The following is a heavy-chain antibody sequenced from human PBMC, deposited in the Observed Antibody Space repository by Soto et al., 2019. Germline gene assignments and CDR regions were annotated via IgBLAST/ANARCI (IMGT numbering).Heavy chain of an antibody. D-gene: IGHD2-2*01. V-gene: IGHV3-7*05. J-gene: IGHJ6*02. CDR3: ARDLGARGRGSAVGYYYHYGMDV. Sequence: EVQLVESGGGLVQPGGSLRLSCAASEFTFSSYWMNWVRQAPGKGLEWVANIKEDGSEKYYVDSVKGRFTISRDNAKNSLCLQMNSLRGEDTAVYYCARDLGARGRGSAVGYYYHYGMDVWGQGTTVTVSS. CDR2: IKEDGSEK. CDR1: EFTFSSYW.